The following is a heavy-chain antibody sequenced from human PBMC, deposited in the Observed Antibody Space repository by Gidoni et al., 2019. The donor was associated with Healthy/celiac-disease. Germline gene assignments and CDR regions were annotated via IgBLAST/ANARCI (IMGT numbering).Heavy chain of an antibody. D-gene: IGHD4-17*01. CDR1: GFTVGINY. V-gene: IGHV3-53*01. CDR2: IYRGGST. CDR3: ARDDAYGDHYGESGAFDI. Sequence: EVQLVESGGGLIQPGGSLRLFCAASGFTVGINYMSWVRQAPGKGLEWVSVIYRGGSTYYADSVKGRFTISRDNSKNTLYLQMNSLRAEDTAVYYCARDDAYGDHYGESGAFDIWGQGTMVTVSS. J-gene: IGHJ3*02.